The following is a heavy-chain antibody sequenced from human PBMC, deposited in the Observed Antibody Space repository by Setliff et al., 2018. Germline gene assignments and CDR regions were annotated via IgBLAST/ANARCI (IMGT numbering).Heavy chain of an antibody. Sequence: PSETLSLTCTVSGGSISSSSYYWGWIRQPPGKGLEWIGSIYYSGSTYYNPSLKSRVTISVDKSKNQFPLKLSSVTAADTAVYYCARDRGSSGWYFDYWGQGTLVTVS. D-gene: IGHD6-19*01. CDR3: ARDRGSSGWYFDY. CDR1: GGSISSSSYY. V-gene: IGHV4-39*06. J-gene: IGHJ4*02. CDR2: IYYSGST.